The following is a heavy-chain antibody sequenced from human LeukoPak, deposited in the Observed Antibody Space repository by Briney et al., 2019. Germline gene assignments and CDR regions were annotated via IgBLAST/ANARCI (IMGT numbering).Heavy chain of an antibody. V-gene: IGHV3-11*01. Sequence: GGSLRLSCAASRFIFSDYYMSWIRQAPGKGLEWVSYISSSGSFIYYADSVKGRFTISRDNAKNSLYLQMNSLRAEDTAVYYCAREPYYHDSSGYVSDYWGQGTLVTVPS. CDR1: RFIFSDYY. D-gene: IGHD3-22*01. J-gene: IGHJ4*02. CDR2: ISSSGSFI. CDR3: AREPYYHDSSGYVSDY.